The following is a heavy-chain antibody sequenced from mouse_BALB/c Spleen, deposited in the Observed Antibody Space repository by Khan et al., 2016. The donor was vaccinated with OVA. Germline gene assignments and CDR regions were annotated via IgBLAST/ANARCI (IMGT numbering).Heavy chain of an antibody. CDR3: ARDYWFAY. V-gene: IGHV5-6-5*01. Sequence: EVELVESGGGLVKPGGSLNLSCAASGFTFSNYAMSWVRQSPEKRLEWVASISSGDSTYYPDSVKGRFTISRDNARNILYLQMSSLRSEDTAMYYCARDYWFAYWGQGTLVTVSA. J-gene: IGHJ3*01. CDR2: ISSGDST. CDR1: GFTFSNYA.